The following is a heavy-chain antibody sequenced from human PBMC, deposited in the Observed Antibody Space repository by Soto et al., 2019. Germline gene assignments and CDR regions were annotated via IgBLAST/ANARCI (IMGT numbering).Heavy chain of an antibody. Sequence: EVQLLDSGGGLAQPGGSLRVSCEASGFIFNNYAMNWVRQAPGEGLQWVAGISASGVSTYYADSVKGRFIISGDNSKNTLFLQMNSLRAEDTAIYYFAKVPLRPYYVDFCGLGTLFTVSS. CDR3: AKVPLRPYYVDF. J-gene: IGHJ4*01. CDR2: ISASGVST. V-gene: IGHV3-23*01. D-gene: IGHD5-12*01. CDR1: GFIFNNYA.